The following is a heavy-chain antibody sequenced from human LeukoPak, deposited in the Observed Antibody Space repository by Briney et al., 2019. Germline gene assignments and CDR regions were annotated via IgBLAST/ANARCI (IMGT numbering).Heavy chain of an antibody. V-gene: IGHV4-61*02. Sequence: SQTLSLTCTVSGGSISSGSYYWSWIRQPAGKGLEWIGRIYTSGSTNYNPSLKSRVTMSVDTSKNQFSLKLSSVTAADTAVYFCARGWRFYYGSGRSDAFDIWGQGTMVTVSS. D-gene: IGHD3-10*01. J-gene: IGHJ3*02. CDR2: IYTSGST. CDR1: GGSISSGSYY. CDR3: ARGWRFYYGSGRSDAFDI.